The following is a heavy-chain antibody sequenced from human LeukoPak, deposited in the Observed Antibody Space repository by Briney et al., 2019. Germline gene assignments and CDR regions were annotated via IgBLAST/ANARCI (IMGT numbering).Heavy chain of an antibody. CDR2: IYHSGST. V-gene: IGHV4-30-2*01. Sequence: SETLSLACTVSGGSISSGGYYWSWIRQPPGKGLEWIGYIYHSGSTYYNPSLKSRVTISVDRSKNQFSLKLTSVTAADTAVYFCARELPYYDSSGYSGGIDYWGQGTLVTVSS. J-gene: IGHJ4*02. CDR3: ARELPYYDSSGYSGGIDY. D-gene: IGHD3-22*01. CDR1: GGSISSGGYY.